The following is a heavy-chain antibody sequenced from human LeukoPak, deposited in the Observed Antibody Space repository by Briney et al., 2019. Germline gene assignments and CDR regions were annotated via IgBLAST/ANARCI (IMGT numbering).Heavy chain of an antibody. CDR3: ARDGPSTTVTTDYFDY. J-gene: IGHJ4*02. D-gene: IGHD4-17*01. CDR1: GFTVSSNY. Sequence: GGSLRLSCAASGFTVSSNYMSWVRQAPGKGLEWVSYISSSGSTIYYADSVKGRFTISRDNAKNSLYLQMNSLRAEDTAVYYCARDGPSTTVTTDYFDYWGQGTLVTVSS. CDR2: ISSSGSTI. V-gene: IGHV3-11*04.